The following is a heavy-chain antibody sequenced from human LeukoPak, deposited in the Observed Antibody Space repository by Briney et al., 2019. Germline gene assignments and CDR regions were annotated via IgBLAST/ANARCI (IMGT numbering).Heavy chain of an antibody. CDR3: ARGGDGCGGDCGNWFDP. D-gene: IGHD2-21*02. J-gene: IGHJ5*02. Sequence: SETLSLTCAVSGASISGSGYYLGRIRQPTGKGLEWIGNIYYSGSTNYNPSLKSRVTISVDTSKNQFSLKLSSVTAADTAVYYCARGGDGCGGDCGNWFDPWGQGTLVTVSS. CDR2: IYYSGST. V-gene: IGHV4-39*07. CDR1: GASISGSGYY.